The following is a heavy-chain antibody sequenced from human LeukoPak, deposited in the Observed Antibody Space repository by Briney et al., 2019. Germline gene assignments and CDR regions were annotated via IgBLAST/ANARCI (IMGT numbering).Heavy chain of an antibody. Sequence: GGSLRLSCATSGFTFTDYGMNWFRQAPGKGLEWLSYISNSGILYAVSVKGRFTITSDIATDYLYLQMISLRAEDAAVYSCASRPYGGPFDNWGQGTMVTVSS. CDR3: ASRPYGGPFDN. D-gene: IGHD4-23*01. CDR1: GFTFTDYG. CDR2: ISNSGI. J-gene: IGHJ3*02. V-gene: IGHV3-48*01.